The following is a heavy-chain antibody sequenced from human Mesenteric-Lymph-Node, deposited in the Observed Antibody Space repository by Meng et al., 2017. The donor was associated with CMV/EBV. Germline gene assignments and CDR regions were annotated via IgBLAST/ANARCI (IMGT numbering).Heavy chain of an antibody. CDR1: GFTFSSYS. J-gene: IGHJ5*02. CDR3: ASRITIFGVVIP. CDR2: ISSSSSTI. Sequence: GGSLRLSCAVSGFTFSSYSMNWVRQAPGKGLEWVSSISSSSSTIYYADSVKGRFTISRDNAKNSLYLQMNSLRAEDTAVYYCASRITIFGVVIPWGQGTLVTVSS. V-gene: IGHV3-48*04. D-gene: IGHD3-3*01.